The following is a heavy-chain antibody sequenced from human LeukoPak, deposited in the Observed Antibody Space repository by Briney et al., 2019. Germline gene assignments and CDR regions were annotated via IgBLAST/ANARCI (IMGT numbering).Heavy chain of an antibody. V-gene: IGHV1-69*13. D-gene: IGHD2-8*02. CDR2: IIPIFGTA. Sequence: SVKVSCKASGGTFSSYAISWVRQAPGQGLEWMGGIIPIFGTANYAQKFQGRVTITADESTSTAYMELSSLRSEDTAVYYCARYTGGSPNWFDPWGQGTLVTVSS. CDR1: GGTFSSYA. J-gene: IGHJ5*02. CDR3: ARYTGGSPNWFDP.